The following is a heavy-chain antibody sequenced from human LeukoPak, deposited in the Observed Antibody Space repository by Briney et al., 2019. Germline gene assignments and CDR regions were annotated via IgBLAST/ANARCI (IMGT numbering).Heavy chain of an antibody. CDR1: GFTHSNYW. Sequence: GGSLRLSCAASGFTHSNYWMTWVRQAPGKGLEWVANIKPDGSEKYYVDSVKGRFTISRDNAKNSLYLQMNSLRAEDTAVYYCARDQTPFVWGQGTLVTVSS. V-gene: IGHV3-7*01. CDR2: IKPDGSEK. CDR3: ARDQTPFV. J-gene: IGHJ4*02.